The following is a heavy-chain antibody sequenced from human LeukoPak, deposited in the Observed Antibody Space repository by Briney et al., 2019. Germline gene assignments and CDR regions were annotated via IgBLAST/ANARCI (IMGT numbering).Heavy chain of an antibody. Sequence: PSETLSLTCTVSSGSVSTSSYYWGWIRQPPGKGLEWIGSVYYSGSTYYNPSLKSRVTISVDTSKNQFSLKLSSVTAADTAVYYCARRRYSGSYSTYYFDYWGQGTLVTVSS. CDR1: SGSVSTSSYY. D-gene: IGHD1-26*01. CDR2: VYYSGST. V-gene: IGHV4-39*01. J-gene: IGHJ4*02. CDR3: ARRRYSGSYSTYYFDY.